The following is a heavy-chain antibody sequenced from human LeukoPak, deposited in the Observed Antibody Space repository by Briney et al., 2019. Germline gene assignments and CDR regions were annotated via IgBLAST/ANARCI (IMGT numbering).Heavy chain of an antibody. CDR2: ISAYDGNT. CDR1: GYTFTSYG. D-gene: IGHD3-9*01. V-gene: IGHV1-18*01. J-gene: IGHJ4*02. CDR3: ARPRYFDWLGVIQFDY. Sequence: GASVKVSCKASGYTFTSYGISWVRQAPGQGLEWMGWISAYDGNTNYAQKLQGRVTMTTDTSTSTAYMELRSLRSDDTAVYYCARPRYFDWLGVIQFDYWGQGNLVTVSS.